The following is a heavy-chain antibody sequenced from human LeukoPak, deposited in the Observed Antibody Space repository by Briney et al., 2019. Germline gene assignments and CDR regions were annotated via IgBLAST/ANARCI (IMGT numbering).Heavy chain of an antibody. CDR2: INSDGSTT. Sequence: VGSLRLSCAASGFTLRSYWIHWVRQAPGKGLVWVSRINSDGSTTDYADSVEGRFTISRDNAKNTLYLTAEDTAVYYCVRDGVGFDIWGQGTMVTVSS. V-gene: IGHV3-74*01. CDR1: GFTLRSYW. CDR3: VRDGVGFDI. J-gene: IGHJ3*02.